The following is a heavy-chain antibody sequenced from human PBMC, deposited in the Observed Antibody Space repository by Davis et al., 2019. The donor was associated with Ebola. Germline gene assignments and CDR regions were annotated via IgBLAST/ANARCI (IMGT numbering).Heavy chain of an antibody. D-gene: IGHD4-17*01. V-gene: IGHV3-11*04. CDR2: ISSSGTTI. CDR1: GFTFSSYA. CDR3: ARGSWGDYVLN. Sequence: GESLKISCAASGFTFSSYAMSWIRQAPGKGLEWVSYISSSGTTIYYADSLKGRFTISRDNAKNSLYLQMNSLRAEDTAVYYCARGSWGDYVLNWGQGTLVTVSS. J-gene: IGHJ4*02.